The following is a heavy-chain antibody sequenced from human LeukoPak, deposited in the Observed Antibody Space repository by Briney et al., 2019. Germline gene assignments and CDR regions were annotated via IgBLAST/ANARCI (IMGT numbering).Heavy chain of an antibody. D-gene: IGHD3-10*01. CDR1: GFTVSTNY. V-gene: IGHV3-53*01. CDR3: ARELIVMVRGSTPT. CDR2: IYRAGST. J-gene: IGHJ4*02. Sequence: GGSLRLSCAASGFTVSTNYMSWVRQAPGKGLEWISVIYRAGSTYYADSVKGRFTISRDTSRNTLYLQMDSLRAEDTAVYYCARELIVMVRGSTPTWGQGTLVTVSS.